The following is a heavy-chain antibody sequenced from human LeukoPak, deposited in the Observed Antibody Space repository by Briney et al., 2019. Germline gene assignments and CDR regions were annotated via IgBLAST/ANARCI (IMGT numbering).Heavy chain of an antibody. CDR3: VRDPYEAY. Sequence: GGSLRLSCAASGFTFSSYGMHWVRQAPGKGLEWVAVIWYDGTNKNYGDSVKGRFTIPRDNSKNTVYLQMNSLRAEDTAVYYCVRDPYEAYWGQGTLVTVSS. CDR1: GFTFSSYG. D-gene: IGHD5-12*01. CDR2: IWYDGTNK. J-gene: IGHJ4*02. V-gene: IGHV3-33*01.